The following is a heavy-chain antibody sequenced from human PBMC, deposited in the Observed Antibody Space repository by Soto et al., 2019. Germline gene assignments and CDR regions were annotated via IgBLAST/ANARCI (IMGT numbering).Heavy chain of an antibody. CDR2: ISGSGGST. V-gene: IGHV3-23*01. Sequence: EVQLLESGGGLVQPGGSLRLSCAASGFTFSSYAMSWVRQAPGKGLEWVSAISGSGGSTYYADSVKGRFTISRDNSKNKLYLQMNRLRAEDTGVYYCAKGLLPDFGDPRPFDPWGQGSLVTVSS. CDR1: GFTFSSYA. D-gene: IGHD4-17*01. J-gene: IGHJ5*02. CDR3: AKGLLPDFGDPRPFDP.